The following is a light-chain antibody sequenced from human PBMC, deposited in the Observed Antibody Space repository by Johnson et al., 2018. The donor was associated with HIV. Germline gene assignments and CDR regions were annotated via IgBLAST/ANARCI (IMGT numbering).Light chain of an antibody. CDR2: ENN. CDR3: GTWDSSLSAGRYV. V-gene: IGLV1-51*02. J-gene: IGLJ1*01. Sequence: QPVLTQPPSVSAAPGQKVTISCSGSSSNIGNNYVSWYQQLPGTAPKLLIYENNKRPSGIPDRFSGSKSGTSATLGITGLQTGAEADYYCGTWDSSLSAGRYVFGTGTKVTVL. CDR1: SSNIGNNY.